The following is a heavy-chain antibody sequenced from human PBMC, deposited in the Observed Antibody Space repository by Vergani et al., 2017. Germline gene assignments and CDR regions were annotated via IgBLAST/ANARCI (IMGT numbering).Heavy chain of an antibody. CDR1: GLTLSSYG. D-gene: IGHD2-8*01. J-gene: IGHJ6*03. Sequence: QVQLVESGGGVVQPGGSMRLSCSASGLTLSSYGVHWVRQAPGKGLEWVAFIWYDGSKEYYADSVKGRFTISRDNSKNTLYLQMNNLRAADTAVYYCARSGYCAHGVCYMTYYYYMDVWGKGTAVTVSS. CDR3: ARSGYCAHGVCYMTYYYYMDV. CDR2: IWYDGSKE. V-gene: IGHV3-33*01.